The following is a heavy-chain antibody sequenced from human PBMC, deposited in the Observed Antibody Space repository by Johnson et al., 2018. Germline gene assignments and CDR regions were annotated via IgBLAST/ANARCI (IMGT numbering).Heavy chain of an antibody. V-gene: IGHV3-30-3*01. CDR1: GFTFSSYA. D-gene: IGHD5-24*01. J-gene: IGHJ6*03. CDR3: ARDGGEMATNFYYYYMDV. CDR2: ISYDGSNK. Sequence: QVQLVQSGGGVVQPGRSLRLSCAASGFTFSSYAMHWVRQAPGKGLEWVAVISYDGSNKYYADSVTGRFTISRDNSKNTLYLQMNSLRAEDTAVYYCARDGGEMATNFYYYYMDVWGKGTTVTVSS.